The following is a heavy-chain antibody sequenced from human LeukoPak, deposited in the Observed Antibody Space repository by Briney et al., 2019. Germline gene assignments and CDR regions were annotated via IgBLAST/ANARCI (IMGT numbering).Heavy chain of an antibody. Sequence: ASVKVSCKASGYTFTSYDINWVRQATGQGLEWMGWMNPNSGNTGYAQKFQGRVTITRNTSISTAYMELRSLRSDDTAVYYSARWLSGTSRVGFDPWGQGILVTVSS. J-gene: IGHJ5*02. V-gene: IGHV1-8*03. CDR1: GYTFTSYD. CDR2: MNPNSGNT. D-gene: IGHD1-26*01. CDR3: ARWLSGTSRVGFDP.